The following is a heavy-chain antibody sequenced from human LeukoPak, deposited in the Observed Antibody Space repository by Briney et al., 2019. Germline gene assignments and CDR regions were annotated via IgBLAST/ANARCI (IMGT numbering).Heavy chain of an antibody. CDR1: GFTFSRYS. CDR2: ISSSSSFI. Sequence: GGSLRLSCAASGFTFSRYSMNWVRQAPGKGLEWVSSISSSSSFIYYADSVKGRFTISRDNAKNSLYLRMNSLRAEDTAVYYCARDPPLGSCSTISCPHLDYWGQGTLVTVSS. V-gene: IGHV3-21*01. J-gene: IGHJ4*02. D-gene: IGHD2-2*01. CDR3: ARDPPLGSCSTISCPHLDY.